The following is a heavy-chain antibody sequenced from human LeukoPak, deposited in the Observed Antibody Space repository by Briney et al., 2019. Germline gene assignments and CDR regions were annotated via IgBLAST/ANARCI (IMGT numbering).Heavy chain of an antibody. CDR3: ARSVRGYNWFDP. CDR2: IYYSGST. Sequence: SETLSLTCTVSGGSISSYSWSWIRQSPGKGLEWIGYIYYSGSTNYNPSLKSRVTISVDTSKNQFSLKLSSVTAADTAVYYCARSVRGYNWFDPWGQGTLVTVSS. CDR1: GGSISSYS. J-gene: IGHJ5*02. D-gene: IGHD3-10*01. V-gene: IGHV4-59*01.